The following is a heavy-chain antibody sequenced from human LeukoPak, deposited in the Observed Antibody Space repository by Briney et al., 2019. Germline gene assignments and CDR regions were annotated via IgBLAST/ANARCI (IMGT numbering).Heavy chain of an antibody. J-gene: IGHJ4*02. CDR2: IIPNLGTT. CDR1: GGTSNSHA. Sequence: SVKVSCKASGGTSNSHAISWVRQAPGQGLEWMGRIIPNLGTTNRAQNFQDRVTLTADKSTNTAYMELTSQTSDDTAVYYCATTNDGGGYQWGDFFDFWGQGTLVTVSS. CDR3: ATTNDGGGYQWGDFFDF. V-gene: IGHV1-69*04. D-gene: IGHD3-22*01.